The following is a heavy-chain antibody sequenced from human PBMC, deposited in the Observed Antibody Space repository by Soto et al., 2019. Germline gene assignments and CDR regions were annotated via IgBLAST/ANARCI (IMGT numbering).Heavy chain of an antibody. D-gene: IGHD3-22*01. CDR1: GGSISSGGYY. CDR2: IYYSGST. Sequence: SETLSLTCTVSGGSISSGGYYWSWIRQHPGKGLEWIGYIYYSGSTYYNPSLKSRVTISVDTSKNQFSLKLSSVTAADTAVYYCARFPDEYDSSGYPFDYWGQGTLVTVSS. V-gene: IGHV4-31*03. J-gene: IGHJ4*02. CDR3: ARFPDEYDSSGYPFDY.